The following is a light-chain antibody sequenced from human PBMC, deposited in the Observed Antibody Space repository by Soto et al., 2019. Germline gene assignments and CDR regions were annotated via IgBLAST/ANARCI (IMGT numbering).Light chain of an antibody. CDR3: SSYAGAHIV. V-gene: IGLV2-8*01. CDR2: DVS. Sequence: QAVLTQPPSASGSPGQSVTISCTGTSSDVGGYNYVSWYQQHPGKAPKLMIYDVSQRPSGVPDRFSGSKSGNTASLTVSGLQAEDEADYYCSSYAGAHIVFGTGTKVTVL. J-gene: IGLJ1*01. CDR1: SSDVGGYNY.